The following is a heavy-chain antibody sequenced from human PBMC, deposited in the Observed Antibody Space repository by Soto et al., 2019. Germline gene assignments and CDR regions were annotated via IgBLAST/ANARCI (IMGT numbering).Heavy chain of an antibody. CDR2: IYYSGST. V-gene: IGHV4-39*01. CDR1: GGSTSNYY. CDR3: ARGYYVWGSYRYLDY. Sequence: SETLSLTCTVSGGSTSNYYWGWIRQPPGKGLEWIGSIYYSGSTYYNPSLKSRVTISVDTSKNQFSLKLSSVTAADTAVYYCARGYYVWGSYRYLDYWGQGTLVTVSS. D-gene: IGHD3-16*02. J-gene: IGHJ4*02.